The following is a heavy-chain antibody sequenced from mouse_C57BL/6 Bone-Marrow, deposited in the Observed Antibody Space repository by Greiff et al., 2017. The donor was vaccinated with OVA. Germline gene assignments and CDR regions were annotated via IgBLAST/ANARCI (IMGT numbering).Heavy chain of an antibody. Sequence: QVQLQQSGAELVKPGASVKISCKASGYAFSSYWMNWVKQRPGKGLEWIGQIYPGDGDTNYNGKFKGKATLTADKSSSTAYMQLSSLSSEDSAVYFCARGFYYSGPDYWGQGTTLTVSS. CDR3: ARGFYYSGPDY. V-gene: IGHV1-80*01. CDR2: IYPGDGDT. D-gene: IGHD1-1*01. J-gene: IGHJ2*01. CDR1: GYAFSSYW.